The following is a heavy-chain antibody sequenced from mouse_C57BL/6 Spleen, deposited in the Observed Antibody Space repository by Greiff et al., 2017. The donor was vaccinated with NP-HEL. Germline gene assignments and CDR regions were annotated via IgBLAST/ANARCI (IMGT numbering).Heavy chain of an antibody. J-gene: IGHJ4*01. Sequence: QVQLQQPGAELVKPGASVKLSCKASGYTFTSYWMHWVKQRPGQGLEWIGMIHPNSGSTNYNEKFKSKATLTVDKSSSTAYMQLSSLTSEDSAVCDGEREGLSYAMGDWGQGTSVTVS. CDR3: EREGLSYAMGD. V-gene: IGHV1-64*01. CDR1: GYTFTSYW. CDR2: IHPNSGST. D-gene: IGHD1-1*01.